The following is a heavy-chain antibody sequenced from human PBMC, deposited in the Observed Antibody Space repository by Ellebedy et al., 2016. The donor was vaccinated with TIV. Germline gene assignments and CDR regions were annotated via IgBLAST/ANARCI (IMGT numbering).Heavy chain of an antibody. CDR2: IFSNDEK. V-gene: IGHV2-26*01. J-gene: IGHJ4*02. D-gene: IGHD4-17*01. CDR1: GFSLTDVNVG. CDR3: ARTTVTTPFTGPRPDFDY. Sequence: SGPTLVKPTETLTLTCAVSGFSLTDVNVGVSWIRQPPGKALEWLVHIFSNDEKSYSTSLKTRLTISKDTSKNQVVLTMTNMDPVDTAPYYCARTTVTTPFTGPRPDFDYWGQGTLVTVSS.